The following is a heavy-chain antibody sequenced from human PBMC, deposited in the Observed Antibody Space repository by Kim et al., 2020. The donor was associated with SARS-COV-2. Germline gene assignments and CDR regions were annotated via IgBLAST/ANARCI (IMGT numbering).Heavy chain of an antibody. Sequence: GGSLRLSCAASGFAFSTYSMIWVRQAPGKGLEWFSEISRGGERTYYEASVRGRFTVSRDNSRNSLYLQMNGLRAEDTAIYYCATGIYGSFPHWGRGTLVTVSS. CDR3: ATGIYGSFPH. D-gene: IGHD2-15*01. CDR2: ISRGGERT. V-gene: IGHV3-23*01. J-gene: IGHJ4*02. CDR1: GFAFSTYS.